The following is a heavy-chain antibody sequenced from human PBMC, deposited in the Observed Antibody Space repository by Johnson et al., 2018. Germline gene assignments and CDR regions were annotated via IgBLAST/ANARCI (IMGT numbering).Heavy chain of an antibody. J-gene: IGHJ5*02. V-gene: IGHV3-73*01. CDR1: GFTFSGSA. CDR3: TRRNPVAAAIPVAP. CDR2: IRSKANSYAT. D-gene: IGHD6-13*01. Sequence: VQLVQSGGGLVQPGGSLKLSCAASGFTFSGSAMHWVRQASGKGLEWVGRIRSKANSYATAYAASVKGRFTISRDDSKNTAYLQMNSLKTEDTAVYYGTRRNPVAAAIPVAPWGQGTLVTVSS.